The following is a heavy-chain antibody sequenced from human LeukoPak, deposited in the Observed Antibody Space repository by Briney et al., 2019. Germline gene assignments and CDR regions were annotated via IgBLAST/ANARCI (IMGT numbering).Heavy chain of an antibody. J-gene: IGHJ4*02. CDR3: ARDSHSGPEGYYFDY. D-gene: IGHD5-12*01. CDR2: IYHSGST. Sequence: PSQTLSLTCAVSGGSFSSGGYSWSWIRQPPGKGLEWIGYIYHSGSTYYNPSLKSRVTISVDRSKNQFSLKLSSVTAADTAVYYCARDSHSGPEGYYFDYWGQGTLVTVSS. CDR1: GGSFSSGGYS. V-gene: IGHV4-30-2*01.